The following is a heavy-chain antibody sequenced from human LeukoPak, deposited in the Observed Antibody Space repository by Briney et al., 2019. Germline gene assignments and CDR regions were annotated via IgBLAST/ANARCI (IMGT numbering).Heavy chain of an antibody. Sequence: SVKVSCKASGGTFSSYAISWVRQAPGQGLEWMGRIIPILGIAIYAQKFQGRVTITADKSTSTAYMELSSLRSEDTAVYYCARDQGWLDPWGQGTLVTVSS. CDR1: GGTFSSYA. V-gene: IGHV1-69*04. J-gene: IGHJ5*02. CDR2: IIPILGIA. CDR3: ARDQGWLDP.